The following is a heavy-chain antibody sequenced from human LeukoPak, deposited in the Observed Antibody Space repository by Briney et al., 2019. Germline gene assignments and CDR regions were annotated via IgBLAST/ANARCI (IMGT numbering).Heavy chain of an antibody. J-gene: IGHJ5*01. V-gene: IGHV3-23*01. CDR1: GFMFSRYA. CDR3: ARGTAAAANRNWFDS. CDR2: ITETGAGT. Sequence: GGFLRLSCAASGFMFSRYAMIWVRQTPGKGLEWVSAITETGAGTYYADSVKGRFTMSRDNSRNTVYLQMDSLRAEDTAVYFCARGTAAAANRNWFDSWGQGTLVTVSS. D-gene: IGHD6-13*01.